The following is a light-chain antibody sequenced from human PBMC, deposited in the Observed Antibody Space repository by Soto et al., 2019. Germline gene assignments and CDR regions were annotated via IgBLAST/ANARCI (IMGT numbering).Light chain of an antibody. J-gene: IGLJ2*01. CDR2: GNS. Sequence: QSVLTQPPSVSGAPGQRVTISCTGSSSNIGAGYDVHWYQQLPGTAPKLLIYGNSNRPSGVFDRFSGSKSGTSASLAITGLQAEDEADYYCQSYDSMVSGSGVFGGGTKVTVL. CDR3: QSYDSMVSGSGV. CDR1: SSNIGAGYD. V-gene: IGLV1-40*01.